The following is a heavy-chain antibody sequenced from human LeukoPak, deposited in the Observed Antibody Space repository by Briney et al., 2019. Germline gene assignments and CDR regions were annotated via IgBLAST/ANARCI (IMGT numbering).Heavy chain of an antibody. V-gene: IGHV4-38-2*02. D-gene: IGHD2/OR15-2a*01. Sequence: SETLSLTCTVSGYSISSGYYWGWIRQPPGKGLQWIGSLYHSGTTYYNPSLKSRLTMSLDTSKNQFSLKLNSVTAADTAVYYCAKLEYESPPVDYWGQGTLVTVSS. CDR2: LYHSGTT. J-gene: IGHJ4*02. CDR3: AKLEYESPPVDY. CDR1: GYSISSGYY.